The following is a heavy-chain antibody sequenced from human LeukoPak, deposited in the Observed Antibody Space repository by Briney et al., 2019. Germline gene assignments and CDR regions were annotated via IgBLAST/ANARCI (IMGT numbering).Heavy chain of an antibody. V-gene: IGHV3-23*01. CDR1: GFTFSSYA. D-gene: IGHD6-19*01. J-gene: IGHJ5*02. CDR3: TRRPVAVNPNWFDT. CDR2: ISGNGGAT. Sequence: AGESLRLSCAASGFTFSSYAMSWVRQPPGKGLEWVSVISGNGGATYYADPVKGRTTISRANSKNTLYMQINILTAEDTAVYYCTRRPVAVNPNWFDTWGQGNLVTVSS.